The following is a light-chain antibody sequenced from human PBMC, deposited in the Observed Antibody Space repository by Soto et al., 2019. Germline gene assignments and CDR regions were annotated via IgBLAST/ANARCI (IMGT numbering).Light chain of an antibody. V-gene: IGKV2-28*01. J-gene: IGKJ1*01. Sequence: DFVMSQSPLSLPVTLGQPASISCGSSHSLVYSDGSTYLEWYLQKSGQSPQILIYLGSNRSSGVPERFSGSGSGTDFTLKISRVAAEDVGVYYCMQALQSPRTFGQGTKVDIK. CDR3: MQALQSPRT. CDR1: HSLVYSDGSTY. CDR2: LGS.